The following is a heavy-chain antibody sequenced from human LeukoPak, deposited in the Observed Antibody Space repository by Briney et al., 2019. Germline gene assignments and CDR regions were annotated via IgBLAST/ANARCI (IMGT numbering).Heavy chain of an antibody. CDR3: ARDPHATGDYYFDY. V-gene: IGHV3-21*01. J-gene: IGHJ4*02. Sequence: TGGSLRLSCAASGFTFRAFAMSWVRQTPGKGLEGVSSISTRSSPIHYAPSLKVLFTISRDDANKSLHLQINGLRVEDTGVYFCARDPHATGDYYFDYWGLGTLVTVSS. CDR1: GFTFRAFA. CDR2: ISTRSSPI.